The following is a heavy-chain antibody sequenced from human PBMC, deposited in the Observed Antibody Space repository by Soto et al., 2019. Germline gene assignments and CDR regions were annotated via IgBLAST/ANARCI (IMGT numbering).Heavy chain of an antibody. CDR3: ARARYRSSGPFDS. V-gene: IGHV3-33*01. CDR2: IWYNGINQ. D-gene: IGHD6-19*01. J-gene: IGHJ4*02. CDR1: GFTFSTYS. Sequence: QVQLVESGGGVVQPGRSLRLSCSASGFTFSTYSMNWIRQAPGKGLEWVAVIWYNGINQYYADSVKGRFTISRDDSRHTDFLQMDRLRVGGPAIYYCARARYRSSGPFDSWGQGTLVTVSS.